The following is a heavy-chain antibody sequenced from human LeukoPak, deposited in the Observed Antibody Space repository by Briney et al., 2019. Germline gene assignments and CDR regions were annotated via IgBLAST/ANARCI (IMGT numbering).Heavy chain of an antibody. CDR3: AKEAWTKGYYYYYMDV. Sequence: GGSLRLSCAASGFTFSSYWMSWVRQAPGKGLEWVAVISYDGSNKYYADSVKGRFTISRDNSKNTLYLQMNSLRAEDAAVYYCAKEAWTKGYYYYYMDVWGKGTTVTVSS. J-gene: IGHJ6*03. CDR1: GFTFSSYW. D-gene: IGHD1-1*01. V-gene: IGHV3-30*18. CDR2: ISYDGSNK.